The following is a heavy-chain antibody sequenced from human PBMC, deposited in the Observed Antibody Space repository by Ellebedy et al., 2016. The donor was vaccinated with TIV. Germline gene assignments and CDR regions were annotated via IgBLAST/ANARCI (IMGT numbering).Heavy chain of an antibody. D-gene: IGHD6-19*01. Sequence: AASVKVSCKASGYTFTNKHYIHWVRQAPGQGLEWMGIIHPGEGSTDYAQKFQGRVTMTRDTSTSTVYMELSSLRSEDTAVYYCARGLPQQWLGPQFDYWGQGTLVTASS. J-gene: IGHJ4*02. CDR3: ARGLPQQWLGPQFDY. V-gene: IGHV1-46*01. CDR1: GYTFTNKHY. CDR2: IHPGEGST.